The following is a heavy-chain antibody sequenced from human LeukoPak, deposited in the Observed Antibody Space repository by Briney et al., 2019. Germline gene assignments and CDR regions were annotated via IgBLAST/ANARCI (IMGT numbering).Heavy chain of an antibody. CDR2: FDPEDGET. CDR3: ATVSELYGGPFDS. Sequence: HGASVKVSCKVSGYTLTELSMHWVRQAPGKGLEWMGGFDPEDGETIYAQKFQGRVTMTEDTSTDTAYMELSSLRSEDTAAYYCATVSELYGGPFDSWGQGTLVTVSS. V-gene: IGHV1-24*01. J-gene: IGHJ4*02. D-gene: IGHD4-23*01. CDR1: GYTLTELS.